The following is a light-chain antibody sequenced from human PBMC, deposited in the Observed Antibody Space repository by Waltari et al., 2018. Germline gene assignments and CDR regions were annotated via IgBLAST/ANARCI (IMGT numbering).Light chain of an antibody. J-gene: IGKJ2*01. CDR1: QSVSSSY. V-gene: IGKV3-20*01. CDR3: QQYGSSSYT. Sequence: EIVLTQSPGTLSLSPGERATLSCRASQSVSSSYLAWYQQKPGQAPRLLIYGASSRATGIPDRFSGSRSGTDFTLTISRLEPEDFAVYYCQQYGSSSYTFGQGTKLEIK. CDR2: GAS.